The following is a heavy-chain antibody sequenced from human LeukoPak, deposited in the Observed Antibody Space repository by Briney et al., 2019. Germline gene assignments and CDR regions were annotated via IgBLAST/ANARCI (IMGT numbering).Heavy chain of an antibody. D-gene: IGHD5-24*01. CDR1: GFTFRGYA. CDR3: AKRDGEMATNPDGAFYL. CDR2: ISGDGDSR. J-gene: IGHJ3*01. Sequence: GGSLRLSCIGYGFTFRGYAMSWVRQAPRKGLEWVSAISGDGDSRYFPDSRFTISRDNSKNTLYLQMDSLRAEDTAVYYCAKRDGEMATNPDGAFYLWGQGTMVTVSS. V-gene: IGHV3-23*01.